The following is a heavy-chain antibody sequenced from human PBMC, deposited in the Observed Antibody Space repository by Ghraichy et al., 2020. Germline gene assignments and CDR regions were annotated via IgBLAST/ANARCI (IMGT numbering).Heavy chain of an antibody. J-gene: IGHJ4*02. CDR3: ARGFWDRRFDQ. D-gene: IGHD1-26*01. CDR1: GGSFSGYY. V-gene: IGHV4-34*01. Sequence: SETLSLTCAVYGGSFSGYYWSWVRQPPGKGLEWIGEINHSGSSNYNPSLESRVTISVDTSKNQFSLKLSSVTAADTAVYYCARGFWDRRFDQWGQGTLVTVSS. CDR2: INHSGSS.